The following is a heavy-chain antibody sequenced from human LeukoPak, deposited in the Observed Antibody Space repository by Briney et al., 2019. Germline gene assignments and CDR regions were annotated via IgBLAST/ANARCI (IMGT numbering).Heavy chain of an antibody. V-gene: IGHV1-46*01. CDR3: ASVLYCGADCYSGRYFFDY. CDR1: GYTLTSYD. D-gene: IGHD2-21*02. CDR2: INPSGDST. Sequence: ASVKVSCKASGYTLTSYDMHWVRQAPGQGLEWTGMINPSGDSTSYAQKFQGRVTMTRDTSTSTVYMELSSLRSEDTAVYYCASVLYCGADCYSGRYFFDYWGQGTLVTVSS. J-gene: IGHJ4*02.